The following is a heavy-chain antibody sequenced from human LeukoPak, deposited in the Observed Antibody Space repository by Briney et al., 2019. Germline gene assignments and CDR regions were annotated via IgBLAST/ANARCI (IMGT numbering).Heavy chain of an antibody. Sequence: GGSLRLSCAASGFTFSTYWMSWVRQAPGKGREWVADIKKDGSEKYYVDSVKGRFTISRQNAKNSLFLQMNSLRAEDTAVYYCARHRSGGSQDDAFDIWGQGTMVTVSS. D-gene: IGHD2-15*01. CDR3: ARHRSGGSQDDAFDI. V-gene: IGHV3-7*01. CDR2: IKKDGSEK. CDR1: GFTFSTYW. J-gene: IGHJ3*02.